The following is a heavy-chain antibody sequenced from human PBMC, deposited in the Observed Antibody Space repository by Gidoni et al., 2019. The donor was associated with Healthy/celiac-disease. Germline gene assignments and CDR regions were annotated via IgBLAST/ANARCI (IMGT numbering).Heavy chain of an antibody. V-gene: IGHV6-1*01. CDR1: GDSVSSNSAA. D-gene: IGHD4-17*01. CDR3: ARVVMTTVVSHSGNWFDP. J-gene: IGHJ5*02. Sequence: QVQLQQSGPGLVKPSQTLSLTCAISGDSVSSNSAAWNWIRQSPSRGLEWLGRTYYRSKWYNDYAVSVKSRITINPDTSKNQFSLQLNSVTPEDTAVYYCARVVMTTVVSHSGNWFDPWGQGTLVTVSS. CDR2: TYYRSKWYN.